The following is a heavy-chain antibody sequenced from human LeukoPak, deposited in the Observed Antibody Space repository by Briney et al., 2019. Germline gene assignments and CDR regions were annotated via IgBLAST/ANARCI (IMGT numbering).Heavy chain of an antibody. V-gene: IGHV1-69*04. CDR2: IIPILGIA. CDR1: GGTFSSYT. Sequence: SVKVSCKASGGTFSSYTISWVRQAPGQGLEWMGRIIPILGIANYAQKFQGRVTITADKSTSTAYMELSSLRSEDTAVYYWARDPPSGYCSSTTCSPWGQGPPATVPS. D-gene: IGHD2-2*01. CDR3: ARDPPSGYCSSTTCSP. J-gene: IGHJ5*02.